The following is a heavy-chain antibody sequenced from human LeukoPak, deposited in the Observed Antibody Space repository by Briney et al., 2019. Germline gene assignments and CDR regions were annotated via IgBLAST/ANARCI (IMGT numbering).Heavy chain of an antibody. D-gene: IGHD4-23*01. CDR2: IIPIFGTA. CDR1: GGTFSSYA. CDR3: ARGGEFRSALRTYGGNSLSPNYYYYYMDV. Sequence: SVKVSCKASGGTFSSYAISWVRQAPGQGLEWMGGIIPIFGTANYAQKFQGRVTITADESTSTAYMELSSLRSEDTAVYYCARGGEFRSALRTYGGNSLSPNYYYYYMDVWGKGTTVTASS. V-gene: IGHV1-69*01. J-gene: IGHJ6*03.